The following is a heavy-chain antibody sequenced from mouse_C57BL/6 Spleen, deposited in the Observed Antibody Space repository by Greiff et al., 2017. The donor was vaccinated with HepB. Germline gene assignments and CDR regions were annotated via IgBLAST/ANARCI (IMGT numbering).Heavy chain of an antibody. CDR2: ISNLAYSI. D-gene: IGHD2-1*01. V-gene: IGHV5-15*01. CDR3: ARHGDYGNFFDY. J-gene: IGHJ2*01. CDR1: GFTFRDYG. Sequence: EVKLVESGGGLVQPGGSLKLSCAASGFTFRDYGMAWVRQAPRKGPEWVAFISNLAYSIYYADTVTGRFTISRENAKNTLYLEMSSLRSEDTAMYYCARHGDYGNFFDYWGQGTTLTVSS.